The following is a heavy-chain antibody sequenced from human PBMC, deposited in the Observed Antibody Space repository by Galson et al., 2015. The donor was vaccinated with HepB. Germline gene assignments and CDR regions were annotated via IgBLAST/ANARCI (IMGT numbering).Heavy chain of an antibody. CDR1: GFTFDDYA. CDR3: ARVLFIDCSDGSCASHSYYYGMDV. D-gene: IGHD2-15*01. J-gene: IGHJ6*02. V-gene: IGHV3-53*01. Sequence: SLRLSCAASGFTFDDYAMSWVRQAPGKGLEWVSIIYSDGSTYYADSVKGRFTISRDNSKNTLYLQINSLKAEDTAVYYCARVLFIDCSDGSCASHSYYYGMDVWGQGTTVTVSS. CDR2: IYSDGST.